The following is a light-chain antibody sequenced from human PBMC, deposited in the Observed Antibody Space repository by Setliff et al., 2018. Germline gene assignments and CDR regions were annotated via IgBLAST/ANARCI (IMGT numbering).Light chain of an antibody. J-gene: IGLJ2*01. V-gene: IGLV2-14*01. Sequence: QSALTQPASASGSPGQSITISCTGTSSDVGGYNYVSWYQQHPGKAPKLMIYDVSKRPSGVSNRFSGSKSGNTASLTISGLQAEDEADYYCSSYTSSSTYVVFGGGTKGTVL. CDR1: SSDVGGYNY. CDR3: SSYTSSSTYVV. CDR2: DVS.